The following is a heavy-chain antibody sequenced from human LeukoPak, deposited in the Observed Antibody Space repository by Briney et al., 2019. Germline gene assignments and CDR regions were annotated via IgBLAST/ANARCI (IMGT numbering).Heavy chain of an antibody. Sequence: SETLSLTCTVSGGSISTYYWSWIRQPPGKGLEWIGYIYYSGSTDYNPSLESRVTISLDTSKNQFSLKLSSVTAADTAVYYCVRVGAESGSYLNWFDPWGQGTLVTVSA. V-gene: IGHV4-59*01. CDR2: IYYSGST. CDR3: VRVGAESGSYLNWFDP. J-gene: IGHJ5*02. CDR1: GGSISTYY. D-gene: IGHD1-26*01.